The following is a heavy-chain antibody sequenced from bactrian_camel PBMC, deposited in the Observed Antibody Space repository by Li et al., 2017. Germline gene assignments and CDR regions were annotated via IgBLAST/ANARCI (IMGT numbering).Heavy chain of an antibody. J-gene: IGHJ4*01. V-gene: IGHV3S40*01. CDR1: GFTITTYD. Sequence: VQLVESGGGSVQAGGSLKLSCAASGFTITTYDMSWVRQAPGKALEWVSLIYSGGGTRYVDSEKGRFTISRDNGKNMVHLEMNNLKSEDTALYYCATVDYSGGDYWGQGTQVTVS. CDR2: IYSGGGT. D-gene: IGHD2*01. CDR3: ATVDYSGGDY.